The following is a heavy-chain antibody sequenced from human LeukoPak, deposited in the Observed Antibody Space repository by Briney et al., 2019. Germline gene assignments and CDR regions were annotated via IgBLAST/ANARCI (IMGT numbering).Heavy chain of an antibody. D-gene: IGHD2-2*01. CDR3: VRGVSRSSSNLYKDYYYGLDV. CDR2: MNPTSGNT. Sequence: GASVKVSCKASGYTFTSYDINWVRQATGQGLEWMGWMNPTSGNTGYVQKFQGRVTMTRSTSVSTAYMELSSLRSEDTAVYYCVRGVSRSSSNLYKDYYYGLDVWGQGTTVTVSS. J-gene: IGHJ6*02. V-gene: IGHV1-8*01. CDR1: GYTFTSYD.